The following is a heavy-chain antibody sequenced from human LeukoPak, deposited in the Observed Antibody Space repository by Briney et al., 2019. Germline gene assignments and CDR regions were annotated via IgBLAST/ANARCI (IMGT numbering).Heavy chain of an antibody. V-gene: IGHV3-33*06. CDR3: AKDAQRGFDYSNSLEY. CDR1: GFTYSHYG. CDR2: IWSDGTEK. D-gene: IGHD4-11*01. J-gene: IGHJ4*02. Sequence: GGSLRLSCAAFGFTYSHYGMHWVRQVPGKGLEWVAVIWSDGTEKYYGDAVKGRFTISRDNSMKTLYLQMNSLRGDETAVYYCAKDAQRGFDYSNSLEYWGQGTLVTVSS.